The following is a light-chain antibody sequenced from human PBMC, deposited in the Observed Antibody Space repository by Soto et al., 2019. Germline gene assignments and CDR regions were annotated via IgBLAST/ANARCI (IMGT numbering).Light chain of an antibody. CDR2: SNN. CDR1: SSNIGSNY. J-gene: IGLJ2*01. Sequence: QSVLTQPPSASGTPGPRVTISCSGSSSNIGSNYVYWYQQLPGTAPKLLIYSNNQRPSGVPDRFSGSKSGTSASLAISGLRSEDEADYYCAAWDDSLSGPVFGGGTKLTVL. V-gene: IGLV1-47*02. CDR3: AAWDDSLSGPV.